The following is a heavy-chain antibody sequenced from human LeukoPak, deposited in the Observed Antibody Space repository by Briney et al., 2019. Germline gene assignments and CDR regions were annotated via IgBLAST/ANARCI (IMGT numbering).Heavy chain of an antibody. CDR1: GGSISSYY. CDR3: ARGRYDYVWGSYRNWFDP. D-gene: IGHD3-16*02. CDR2: IYTSGST. J-gene: IGHJ5*02. Sequence: SETLSLTCTVSGGSISSYYWSWIRQPAGKGLEWIGRIYTSGSTNYNPSLKSRVTMSVDTSKNQFSLKLSSVTAADTAVYYCARGRYDYVWGSYRNWFDPWGQGTLVTASS. V-gene: IGHV4-4*07.